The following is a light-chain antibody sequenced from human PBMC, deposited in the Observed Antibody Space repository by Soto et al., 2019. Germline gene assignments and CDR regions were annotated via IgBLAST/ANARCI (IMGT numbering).Light chain of an antibody. V-gene: IGLV2-14*01. CDR1: SSDVGGYNY. Sequence: QSALTQPASVSGSPGQSITISCTGTSSDVGGYNYVSWYQQHPGKAPKLMIYDVSNRPLGVSNRFSGSKSGNTASLTISWLHAEDEADYCCSSYTSSSTVVFVGGTKLTVL. CDR3: SSYTSSSTVV. CDR2: DVS. J-gene: IGLJ2*01.